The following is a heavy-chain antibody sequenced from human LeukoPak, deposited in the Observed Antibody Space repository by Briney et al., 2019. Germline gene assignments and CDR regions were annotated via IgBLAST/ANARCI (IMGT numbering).Heavy chain of an antibody. D-gene: IGHD5-18*01. J-gene: IGHJ6*02. CDR1: GFTFSSYA. CDR2: ISGSGGST. CDR3: AKGDTAMVTGPYYYYYYGMDV. Sequence: GGSLRLSCAASGFTFSSYAVSWVRQAPGKGLEWVSAISGSGGSTYYADSVKGRFTISRDNSKNTLYLQMNSLRAEDTAVYYCAKGDTAMVTGPYYYYYYGMDVWGQGTTVTVSS. V-gene: IGHV3-23*01.